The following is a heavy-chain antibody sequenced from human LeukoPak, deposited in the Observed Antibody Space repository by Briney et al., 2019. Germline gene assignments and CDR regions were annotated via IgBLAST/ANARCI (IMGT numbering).Heavy chain of an antibody. Sequence: GASVKVSCKASGYTFTSYDINWVRQATGQGLEWMGWMNPNSGDTGYAQKFQGRVTITTDESTSTAYMELSSLRSEDTAVYYCAREYFSSSGPPRGAFDIWGQGTMVTVSS. CDR1: GYTFTSYD. V-gene: IGHV1-8*01. J-gene: IGHJ3*02. D-gene: IGHD6-13*01. CDR2: MNPNSGDT. CDR3: AREYFSSSGPPRGAFDI.